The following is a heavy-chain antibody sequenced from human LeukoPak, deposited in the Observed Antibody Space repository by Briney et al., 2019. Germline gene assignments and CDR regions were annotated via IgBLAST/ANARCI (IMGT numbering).Heavy chain of an antibody. V-gene: IGHV1-18*01. CDR1: GYTFTSYG. D-gene: IGHD3-22*01. Sequence: GASVKVSCKASGYTFTSYGISWVRQAPGQGLEWMGWISAYNGNTNYAQKFQGRVTMTRNTSISTAYMELSSLRSEDTAVYYCARGYSSYYDSSGYYWYYYYYYMDVWGKGTTVTISS. CDR2: ISAYNGNT. J-gene: IGHJ6*03. CDR3: ARGYSSYYDSSGYYWYYYYYYMDV.